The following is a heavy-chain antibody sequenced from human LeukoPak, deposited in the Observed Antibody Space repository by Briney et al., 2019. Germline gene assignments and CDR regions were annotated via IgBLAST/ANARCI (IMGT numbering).Heavy chain of an antibody. Sequence: EASVTVSCKASGYTFTSYDINWVRQATGQGLEWMGWMNPNSGNTGYAQKFQGRVTMTRNTSISTAYMELSSLRSEDTAVYYCARVVAAALTYYYYGMDVWGQGTTVTVSS. CDR1: GYTFTSYD. J-gene: IGHJ6*02. CDR2: MNPNSGNT. D-gene: IGHD6-13*01. V-gene: IGHV1-8*01. CDR3: ARVVAAALTYYYYGMDV.